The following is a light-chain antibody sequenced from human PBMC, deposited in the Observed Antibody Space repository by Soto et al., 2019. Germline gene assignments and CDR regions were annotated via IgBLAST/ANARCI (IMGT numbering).Light chain of an antibody. V-gene: IGLV7-43*01. CDR3: LLYYAGVWI. Sequence: QAVVTQEPSLTVSPGGTVTLTCASSTGAVTSGFFPNWFQQKPGQVPRALIYSTSNRHPWTPARFSGSLLGDKAALTLLGVQPEDEAEYYCLLYYAGVWIVGGGTKLTVL. CDR2: STS. CDR1: TGAVTSGFF. J-gene: IGLJ2*01.